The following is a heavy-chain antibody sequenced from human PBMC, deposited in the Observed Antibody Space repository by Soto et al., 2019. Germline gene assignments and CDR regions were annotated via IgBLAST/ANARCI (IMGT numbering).Heavy chain of an antibody. CDR2: IIPLFGTP. D-gene: IGHD2-21*01. Sequence: QVQLVQSGAEVKKPGSSLKVSCKTSGVTFSTSGISWVRQGPGQGLEWMGGIIPLFGTPKYARKFQGRVSITADDSATTTYLELRGLSSDDTAIYYCARVSPSICGCGNCYRLDSYFDSWGQGSQVVVSS. CDR3: ARVSPSICGCGNCYRLDSYFDS. CDR1: GVTFSTSG. J-gene: IGHJ4*03. V-gene: IGHV1-69*01.